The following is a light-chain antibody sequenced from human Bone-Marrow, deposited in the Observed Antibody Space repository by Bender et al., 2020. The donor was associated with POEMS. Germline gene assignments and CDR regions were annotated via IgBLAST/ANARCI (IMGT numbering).Light chain of an antibody. Sequence: QSVVTQPPSLSEAPRQRVTIPCSGSSPNIGNHVVNWYQQRPGEAPKPLIYYADLLTPGVSDRFSAYKSGTSASLAVGELTSEDEALSSCSAWDDGLSGWVFGGGTKLTVL. V-gene: IGLV1-36*01. CDR3: SAWDDGLSGWV. CDR1: SPNIGNHV. J-gene: IGLJ3*02. CDR2: YAD.